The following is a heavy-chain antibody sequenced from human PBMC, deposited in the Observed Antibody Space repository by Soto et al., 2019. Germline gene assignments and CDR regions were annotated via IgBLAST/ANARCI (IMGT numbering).Heavy chain of an antibody. CDR3: ASRDITMVRGLYYYYGMDV. Sequence: EVQLVESGGGLVQPGGSLRLSCAASGFTFSSYWMSWVRQAPGKGLEWVANIKQDGSEKYYVDSVKGRFTISRDNAKNSLYLQMNSLRAEDTAVYYCASRDITMVRGLYYYYGMDVWGQGTTVTVSS. V-gene: IGHV3-7*05. CDR1: GFTFSSYW. D-gene: IGHD3-10*01. J-gene: IGHJ6*02. CDR2: IKQDGSEK.